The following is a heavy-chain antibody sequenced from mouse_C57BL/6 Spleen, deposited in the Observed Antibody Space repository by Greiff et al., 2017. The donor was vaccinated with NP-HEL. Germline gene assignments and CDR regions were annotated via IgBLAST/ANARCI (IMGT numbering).Heavy chain of an antibody. CDR1: GYTFTSYW. D-gene: IGHD1-1*01. J-gene: IGHJ4*01. CDR2: IDPSDSET. Sequence: VQLQQPGAELVRPGSSVKLSCKASGYTFTSYWMPWVKQRPIQGLEWIGNIDPSDSETHYNQKFKDKATLTVDKSSSTAYMQLSSLTSEDSAVYYCARTPTVVAPYAMDYWGQGTSVTVSS. V-gene: IGHV1-52*01. CDR3: ARTPTVVAPYAMDY.